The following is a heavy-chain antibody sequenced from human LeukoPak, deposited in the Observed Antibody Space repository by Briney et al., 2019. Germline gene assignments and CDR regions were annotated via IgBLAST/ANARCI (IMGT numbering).Heavy chain of an antibody. D-gene: IGHD5-18*01. CDR2: ISWNSVSI. J-gene: IGHJ4*02. CDR1: GYTFDDYA. CDR3: AKGHTYGLGESYLDF. V-gene: IGHV3-9*01. Sequence: GGSLRLSCEASGYTFDDYAMHWVRQAPGKGLEWVSAISWNSVSIGYADSVKGRFTISRDNGKNSLYLQMNSLRTEDTALYYCAKGHTYGLGESYLDFWGQGTLVSVSS.